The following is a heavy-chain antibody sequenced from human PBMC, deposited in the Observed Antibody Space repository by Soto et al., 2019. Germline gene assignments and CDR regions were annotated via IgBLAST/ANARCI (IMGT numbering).Heavy chain of an antibody. D-gene: IGHD3-3*01. CDR2: ISYDGSNK. Sequence: PGGSLRLSCAASGFTFSSYAMSWVRQAPGKGLEWVAVISYDGSNKYYADSVKGRFTISRDNSKNTLYLQMNSLRAEDTAVYYSARARGEYDFWSGYYNPFYYYYGMDVWGQGTTVTVSS. J-gene: IGHJ6*02. V-gene: IGHV3-30-3*01. CDR3: ARARGEYDFWSGYYNPFYYYYGMDV. CDR1: GFTFSSYA.